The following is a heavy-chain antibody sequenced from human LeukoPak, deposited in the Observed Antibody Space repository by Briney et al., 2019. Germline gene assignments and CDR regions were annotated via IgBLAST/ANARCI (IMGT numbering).Heavy chain of an antibody. CDR1: GFTFSSYS. D-gene: IGHD1-26*01. J-gene: IGHJ5*02. V-gene: IGHV3-21*01. Sequence: PGRSLRLSCAASGFTFSSYSMNWVRQAPGKGLEWVSSISGSSSYIYYADSVKGRFTISRDNAKNSLYLQMNSLRAEDTAVYYCARDKNSISVGFDPWGQGTLVTVSS. CDR2: ISGSSSYI. CDR3: ARDKNSISVGFDP.